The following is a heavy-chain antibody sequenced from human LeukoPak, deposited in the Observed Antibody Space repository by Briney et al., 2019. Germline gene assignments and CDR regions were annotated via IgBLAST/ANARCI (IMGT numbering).Heavy chain of an antibody. J-gene: IGHJ4*02. CDR1: GFTFSSYA. CDR3: RTGTPFDY. V-gene: IGHV3-23*01. D-gene: IGHD1-7*01. Sequence: GGSLRLSCAASGFTFSSYAMSWVRQAPGKGLEWVSTFSASGANTYYADSVKGRFTISRDNSKNTLYLQMNSLRAEDTAVYYCRTGTPFDYWGQGTLVTVSS. CDR2: FSASGANT.